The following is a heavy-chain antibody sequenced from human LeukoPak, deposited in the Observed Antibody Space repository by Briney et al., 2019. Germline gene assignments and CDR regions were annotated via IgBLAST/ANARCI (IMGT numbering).Heavy chain of an antibody. CDR2: ISSSGST. CDR3: ARSYYYDSSGSKDAFDI. D-gene: IGHD3-22*01. V-gene: IGHV4-61*02. J-gene: IGHJ3*02. Sequence: SETLSLTCTVSGDSISSGDYYWSWIRQPAGKGLEWIGRISSSGSTNYNPSLKSRVTISVDTSKNQFSLKLSSVTATDTAMYYCARSYYYDSSGSKDAFDIWGQGTMVTVSS. CDR1: GDSISSGDYY.